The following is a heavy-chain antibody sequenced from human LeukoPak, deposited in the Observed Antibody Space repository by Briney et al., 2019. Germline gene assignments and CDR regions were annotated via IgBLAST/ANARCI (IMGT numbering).Heavy chain of an antibody. D-gene: IGHD1-14*01. CDR1: GLTFSTYS. Sequence: PGGSLRLSCGASGLTFSTYSMNWVRQAPGRGLEWVAYISSDSGTIYYADSVKGRFTISRDNAKKSLYLQMNSLRAEDTAVYYCARAAQPGFVTWGQGTLVTVSS. V-gene: IGHV3-48*01. CDR2: ISSDSGTI. CDR3: ARAAQPGFVT. J-gene: IGHJ5*02.